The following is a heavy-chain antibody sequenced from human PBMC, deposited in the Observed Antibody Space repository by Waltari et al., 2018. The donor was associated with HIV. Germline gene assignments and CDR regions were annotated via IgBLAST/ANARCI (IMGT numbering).Heavy chain of an antibody. CDR1: GFTFSSYA. CDR2: ISYDGSNK. CDR3: ARGFITMAY. D-gene: IGHD3-10*01. J-gene: IGHJ4*02. Sequence: QVQLVESGGGVVQPGRSLRLSCAASGFTFSSYAMHWVRQAPGKGLEWVAVISYDGSNKYYADSVKGRFTISRDNSKNTLYLQMNSLRAEDTAVYYCARGFITMAYWGQGTLVTVSS. V-gene: IGHV3-30*01.